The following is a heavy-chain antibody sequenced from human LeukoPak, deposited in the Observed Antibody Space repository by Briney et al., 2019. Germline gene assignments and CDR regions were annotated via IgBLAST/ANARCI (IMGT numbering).Heavy chain of an antibody. CDR1: GYTLTELS. Sequence: ASVKVSCKVSGYTLTELSMHWVRQAPGKGLEWMGGFDPEDGETIYAQKFQGRVTMTEDTSTDTAYMELSSLRSEDTAVYYCATASRDGYHIPLDYWGRGTLVTVSS. J-gene: IGHJ4*02. CDR3: ATASRDGYHIPLDY. CDR2: FDPEDGET. D-gene: IGHD5-24*01. V-gene: IGHV1-24*01.